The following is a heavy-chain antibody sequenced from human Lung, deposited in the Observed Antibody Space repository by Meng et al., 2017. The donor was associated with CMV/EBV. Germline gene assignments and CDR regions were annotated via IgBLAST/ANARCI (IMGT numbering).Heavy chain of an antibody. V-gene: IGHV3-23*01. J-gene: IGHJ4*02. CDR1: GFTFNSYA. CDR3: AKTLNGYGGEDS. D-gene: IGHD5-18*01. CDR2: ISDSGDSP. Sequence: CTASGFTFNSYAMAWVRQAPGKGLEWVSIISDSGDSPYYADSVKGRFIISRDNSKNMVYLQMKTLRADDTAIYYCAKTLNGYGGEDSWGQGTLVTVSS.